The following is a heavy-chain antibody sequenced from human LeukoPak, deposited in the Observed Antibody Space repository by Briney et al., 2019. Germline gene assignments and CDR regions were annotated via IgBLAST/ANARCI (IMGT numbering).Heavy chain of an antibody. CDR1: GYTFTSYG. CDR2: ISAYNGNT. J-gene: IGHJ3*02. CDR3: ARDTEGYCSSTSCYRDDAFDI. Sequence: ASVKASCKASGYTFTSYGISWVRQAPGQGLEWMGWISAYNGNTNYAQKLQGRVTMTTDTSTSTAYMELRSLRSDDTAVYYCARDTEGYCSSTSCYRDDAFDIWGQGTMVTVSS. D-gene: IGHD2-2*02. V-gene: IGHV1-18*01.